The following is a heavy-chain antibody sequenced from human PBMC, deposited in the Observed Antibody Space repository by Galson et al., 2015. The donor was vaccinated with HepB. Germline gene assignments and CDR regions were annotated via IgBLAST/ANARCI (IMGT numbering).Heavy chain of an antibody. D-gene: IGHD2-15*01. CDR3: ARDRFCSGGSCFDY. CDR2: INPNSGGT. CDR1: GYTFTGYY. J-gene: IGHJ4*02. V-gene: IGHV1-2*04. Sequence: SVKVSCKASGYTFTGYYMHWVRQAPGQGLEWMGWINPNSGGTNYAQKFQGWVTMTRDTSISTAYMELSRLRSDDTAVYYCARDRFCSGGSCFDYWGQGTLVTVSS.